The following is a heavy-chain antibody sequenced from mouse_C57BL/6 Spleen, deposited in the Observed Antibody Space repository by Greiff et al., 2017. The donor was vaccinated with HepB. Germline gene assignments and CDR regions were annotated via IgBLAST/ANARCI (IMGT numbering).Heavy chain of an antibody. CDR1: GYTFTSYW. CDR3: ARFDGVDY. D-gene: IGHD2-3*01. V-gene: IGHV1-69*01. J-gene: IGHJ2*01. CDR2: IDPSDSYT. Sequence: QVQLKQPGAELVMPGASVKLSCKASGYTFTSYWMHWVKQRPGQGLEWIGEIDPSDSYTNYNQKFKGKSTLTVDKSSSTAYMQLSSLTSEDSAVYYCARFDGVDYWGQGTTLTVSS.